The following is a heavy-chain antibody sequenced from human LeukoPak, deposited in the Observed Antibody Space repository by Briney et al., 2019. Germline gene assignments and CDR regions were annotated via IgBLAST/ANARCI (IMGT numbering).Heavy chain of an antibody. CDR3: PRAHGGTALWFDP. CDR1: GYTFTGYY. J-gene: IGHJ5*02. CDR2: INPNSGGT. V-gene: IGHV1-2*02. D-gene: IGHD3-16*01. Sequence: ASVKVSCKASGYTFTGYYMHWVRQAPGQGLEYMGWINPNSGGTNYAQKLQGRVTMTTDTSTSTAYMELRSLRSDDTAGYYFPRAHGGTALWFDPWGQGTLVTVSS.